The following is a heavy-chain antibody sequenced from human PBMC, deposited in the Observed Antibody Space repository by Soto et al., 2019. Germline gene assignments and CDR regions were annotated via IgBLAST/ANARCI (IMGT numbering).Heavy chain of an antibody. Sequence: EVQLVESGGGLVQPGRSLRLSCAASGFTFDDYAMHWVRQAPGKGLEWVSGISWNSGSIGYADSVKGRFTISRDNAKNSLYLQINSLRAEDTALYYCAKDIGLGLELHGSYFDYWGQGTLVTVSS. CDR2: ISWNSGSI. CDR3: AKDIGLGLELHGSYFDY. CDR1: GFTFDDYA. J-gene: IGHJ4*02. D-gene: IGHD1-7*01. V-gene: IGHV3-9*01.